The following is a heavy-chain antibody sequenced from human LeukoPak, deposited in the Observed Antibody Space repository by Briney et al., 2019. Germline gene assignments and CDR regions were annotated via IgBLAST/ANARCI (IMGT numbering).Heavy chain of an antibody. CDR1: GYTFTSYG. D-gene: IGHD3-22*01. Sequence: ASVKVSCKASGYTFTSYGISWVRQAPGQGLEWMGWIDTKTGNPTYAQGFTGRFVFSLDTSVSTAYMQISSLKTEDTAIYYCARVGSLYDSSGLLDFWGQGTLVTVSS. CDR3: ARVGSLYDSSGLLDF. V-gene: IGHV7-4-1*02. J-gene: IGHJ4*02. CDR2: IDTKTGNP.